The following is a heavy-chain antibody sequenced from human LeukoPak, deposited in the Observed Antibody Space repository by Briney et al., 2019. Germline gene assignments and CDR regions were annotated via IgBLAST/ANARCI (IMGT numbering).Heavy chain of an antibody. V-gene: IGHV5-51*01. CDR2: IYPGDSDT. D-gene: IGHD3-22*01. CDR3: AKTYYYDSSGYYRYFDY. Sequence: GESLKISCKGSGYSFSSYWIAWVRQMSGQGLEWMGIIYPGDSDTRYSPSFQGQVTISADKSISTAYLQWSSLKASDTAMYYCAKTYYYDSSGYYRYFDYWGQGTLVSVSS. J-gene: IGHJ4*02. CDR1: GYSFSSYW.